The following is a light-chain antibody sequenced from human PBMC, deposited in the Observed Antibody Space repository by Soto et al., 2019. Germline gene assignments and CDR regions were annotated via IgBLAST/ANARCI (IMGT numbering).Light chain of an antibody. V-gene: IGKV3-20*01. CDR1: QSFSSSY. J-gene: IGKJ5*01. Sequence: ENVLSQSPGTLSLSPGDRATLSCRASQSFSSSYLAWYQQKPGQAPRLLIYGASIRATGIPDRFSGSGSGTDFTLTISRLEPEDFAVYYCQHYHTSPIPFGQGTRPAIK. CDR3: QHYHTSPIP. CDR2: GAS.